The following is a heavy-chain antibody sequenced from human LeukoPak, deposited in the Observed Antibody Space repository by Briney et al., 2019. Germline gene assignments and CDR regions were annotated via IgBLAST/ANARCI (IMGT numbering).Heavy chain of an antibody. CDR2: INHSGST. Sequence: SETLSLTCAVYGGSFSGYYWSWIRQPPGKGLEWIGEINHSGSTNYNPSLKSRVTISEDTSKNQFSLKLNSVTGADTAVYYCVTGQWLVPVSYWGQGTVVTVSS. CDR3: VTGQWLVPVSY. CDR1: GGSFSGYY. D-gene: IGHD6-19*01. V-gene: IGHV4-34*01. J-gene: IGHJ4*02.